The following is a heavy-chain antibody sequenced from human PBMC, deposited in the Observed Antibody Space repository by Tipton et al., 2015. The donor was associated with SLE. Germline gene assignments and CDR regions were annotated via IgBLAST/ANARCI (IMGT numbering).Heavy chain of an antibody. CDR3: ASGGYYYDRGFGY. CDR2: IYYSGST. J-gene: IGHJ4*02. Sequence: LRLSCTVSGGSSSSYYWSWIRQPPGKGLEWIGNIYYSGSTNYNPSLKSRVTISVDTSKNQFSLKLSSVTAADTAVYYCASGGYYYDRGFGYWGQGTLVTVSS. CDR1: GGSSSSYY. D-gene: IGHD3-22*01. V-gene: IGHV4-59*01.